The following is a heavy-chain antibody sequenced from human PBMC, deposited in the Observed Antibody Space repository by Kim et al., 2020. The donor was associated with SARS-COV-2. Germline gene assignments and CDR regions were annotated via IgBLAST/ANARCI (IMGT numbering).Heavy chain of an antibody. CDR1: GGSISSSSYY. CDR2: IYYSGST. Sequence: SETLSLTCTVSGGSISSSSYYWGWIRQPPGKGLEWIGSIYYSGSTYYNPSLKSRVTISVDTSKNQFSLKLSSVTAADTAVYYCARLHYYYYGMDVWGQGTTVTVSS. J-gene: IGHJ6*02. V-gene: IGHV4-39*01. CDR3: ARLHYYYYGMDV.